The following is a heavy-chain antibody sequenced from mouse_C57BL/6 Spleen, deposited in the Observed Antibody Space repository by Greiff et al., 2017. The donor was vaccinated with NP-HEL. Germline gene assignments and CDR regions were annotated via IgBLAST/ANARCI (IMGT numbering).Heavy chain of an antibody. CDR2: IDPSDSYT. CDR1: GYTFTSYW. CDR3: ARGITKSPYYYAMDY. J-gene: IGHJ4*01. Sequence: VQLQQPGAELVMPGASVKLSCKASGYTFTSYWMHWVKQRPGQGLEWIGEIDPSDSYTNYNQKFKGKSTLTVDKSSSTAYMQLSSLTSEDSAVYYCARGITKSPYYYAMDYWGQGTSVTVSS. D-gene: IGHD2-4*01. V-gene: IGHV1-69*01.